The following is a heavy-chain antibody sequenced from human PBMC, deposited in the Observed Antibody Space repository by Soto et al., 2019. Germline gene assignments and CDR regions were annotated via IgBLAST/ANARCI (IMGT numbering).Heavy chain of an antibody. CDR3: ARTGSLFDP. V-gene: IGHV3-23*01. J-gene: IGHJ5*02. CDR1: GFTFSAYA. Sequence: GGSLRLSCAASGFTFSAYAMTWVRQAPGKGLEWVSCIIASGGGTFYADSVKGRFSISRDNSNSTLYLQMNSLRVEDTAIYYCARTGSLFDPWGQGTLVTVSS. D-gene: IGHD3-9*01. CDR2: IIASGGGT.